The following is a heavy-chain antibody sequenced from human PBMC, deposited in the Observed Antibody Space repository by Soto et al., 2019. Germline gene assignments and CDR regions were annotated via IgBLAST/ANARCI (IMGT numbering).Heavy chain of an antibody. CDR1: GYSFTSYW. D-gene: IGHD3-9*01. V-gene: IGHV5-51*03. CDR2: IYPGDSDT. CDR3: ARRPLPNYDILTGYQNLSSFDY. Sequence: EVQLVQSGAEVKKPGESLKISCKGSGYSFTSYWIGWVRQMPGKGLEWMGIIYPGDSDTRYSPSFQGQVTISADKSISTASLRWSSLRASDTAMYYCARRPLPNYDILTGYQNLSSFDYWGQGTLVTVSS. J-gene: IGHJ4*02.